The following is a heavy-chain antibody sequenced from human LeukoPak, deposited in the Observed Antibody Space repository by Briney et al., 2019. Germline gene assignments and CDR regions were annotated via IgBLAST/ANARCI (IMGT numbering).Heavy chain of an antibody. CDR3: ARHEKWNWNQMGT. CDR1: GGSISSYY. V-gene: IGHV4-59*05. D-gene: IGHD1-1*01. Sequence: PSETLSLTCTVSGGSISSYYWSWIRQPPGKGLEWIGSIYYSGSTYYNPSLKSRVTISVDTSKNQFSLKLSSVTAADTAVYYCARHEKWNWNQMGTWGQGTLVTVSS. CDR2: IYYSGST. J-gene: IGHJ5*02.